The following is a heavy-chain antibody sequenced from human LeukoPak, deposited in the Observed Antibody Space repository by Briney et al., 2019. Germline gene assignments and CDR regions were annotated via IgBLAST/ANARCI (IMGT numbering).Heavy chain of an antibody. Sequence: SVKVSCKASGYTFTTYYLHWVGQAPGQGHEWMGIINPSDGSTTNAQNFQGRVTITRDTSTSTVYMDLSSLRSEDTAVYYCARGFSYAGEADYWGQGTLVTVSS. V-gene: IGHV1-46*03. CDR2: INPSDGST. J-gene: IGHJ4*02. CDR3: ARGFSYAGEADY. D-gene: IGHD5-18*01. CDR1: GYTFTTYY.